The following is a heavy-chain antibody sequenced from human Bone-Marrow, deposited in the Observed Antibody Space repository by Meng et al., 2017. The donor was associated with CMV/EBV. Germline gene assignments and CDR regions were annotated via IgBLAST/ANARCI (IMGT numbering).Heavy chain of an antibody. V-gene: IGHV3-23*03. CDR3: AKGGSSSGNYYGMDV. CDR1: GFTFSSYA. D-gene: IGHD6-6*01. Sequence: GGSLRLSCAASGFTFSSYAMSWVRQAPGKGLEWVSVIYSGGSSTYYADSVKGRFTISRDNSKNTLYLQMNSLRAEDTAVYYCAKGGSSSGNYYGMDVWGQGTTVTVSS. CDR2: IYSGGSST. J-gene: IGHJ6*02.